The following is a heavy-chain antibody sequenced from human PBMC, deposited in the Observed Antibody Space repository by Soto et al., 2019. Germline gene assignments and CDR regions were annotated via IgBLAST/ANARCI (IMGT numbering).Heavy chain of an antibody. CDR2: ISAYNGNT. CDR3: ARDGLMEYSSSSEADXYYGMDV. Sequence: VKVSCKASGYTFTSYGISGGRQAPGQGLEWMGWISAYNGNTNYAQKLQGRVTMTTDTSTSTAYMELRSLRSDDTAVYYCARDGLMEYSSSSEADXYYGMDVWGXXTXVTVSS. CDR1: GYTFTSYG. J-gene: IGHJ6*02. D-gene: IGHD6-6*01. V-gene: IGHV1-18*01.